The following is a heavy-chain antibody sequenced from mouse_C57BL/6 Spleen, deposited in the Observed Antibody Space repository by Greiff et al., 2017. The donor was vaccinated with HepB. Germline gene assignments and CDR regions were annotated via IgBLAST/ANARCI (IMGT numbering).Heavy chain of an antibody. Sequence: QVQLQQSGAELVRPGASVKMSCKASGYTFTSYNMHWVKQTPRQGLEWIGAIYPGNCDTSYNQKFKGKATLTVDNSSSTAYMQLSSLTSEDSAVDFCARKRDYGSSYDWYFDVWGTGTTVTVSS. D-gene: IGHD1-1*01. CDR1: GYTFTSYN. CDR2: IYPGNCDT. V-gene: IGHV1-12*01. J-gene: IGHJ1*03. CDR3: ARKRDYGSSYDWYFDV.